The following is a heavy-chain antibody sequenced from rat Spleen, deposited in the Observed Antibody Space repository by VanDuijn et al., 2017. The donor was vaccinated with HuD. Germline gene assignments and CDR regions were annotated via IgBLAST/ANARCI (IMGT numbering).Heavy chain of an antibody. CDR3: ARHSGGLFDY. V-gene: IGHV5-29*01. CDR2: ISYDGSST. J-gene: IGHJ2*01. Sequence: EVQLVESGGGLVQPGRSLKLSCAVSGFTFSNYGMAWVRQAPTKGLEWVATISYDGSSTYYRDSVKGRFTISRDNAKSTLYLQMDSLRSEDTATYYCARHSGGLFDYWGQGVMVTVSS. D-gene: IGHD1-11*01. CDR1: GFTFSNYG.